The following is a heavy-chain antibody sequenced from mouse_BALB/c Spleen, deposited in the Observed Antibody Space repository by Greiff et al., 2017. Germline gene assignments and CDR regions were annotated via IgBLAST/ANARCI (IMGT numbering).Heavy chain of an antibody. CDR3: TREGYGSSFPYAMDY. V-gene: IGHV1S127*01. J-gene: IGHJ4*01. D-gene: IGHD1-1*01. CDR2: IDPSDSYT. CDR1: GYTFTSYW. Sequence: VQLQQPGAELVKPGASVKMSCKASGYTFTSYWMHWVKQRPGQGLEWIGVIDPSDSYTSYNQKFKGKATLTVDTSSSTAYMQLSSLTSEDSAVYYCTREGYGSSFPYAMDYWGQGTSVTVSS.